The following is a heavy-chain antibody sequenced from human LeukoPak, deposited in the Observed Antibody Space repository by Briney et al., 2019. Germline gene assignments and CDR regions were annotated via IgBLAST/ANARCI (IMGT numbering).Heavy chain of an antibody. CDR1: GGSISSSSYY. CDR3: ARGIRGTIFGVVITTRKNYYGMDV. Sequence: PSETLSLTCTVSGGSISSSSYYWGWIRQPPGKGLEWIGSIYYSGSTYYNPSLKSRVTISVDTSKNQFSLKLSSVTAADTAVYYCARGIRGTIFGVVITTRKNYYGMDVWGQGTTVTVSS. D-gene: IGHD3-3*01. CDR2: IYYSGST. V-gene: IGHV4-39*01. J-gene: IGHJ6*02.